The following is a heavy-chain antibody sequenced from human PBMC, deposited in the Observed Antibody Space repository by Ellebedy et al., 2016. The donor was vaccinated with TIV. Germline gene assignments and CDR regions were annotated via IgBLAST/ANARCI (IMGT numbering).Heavy chain of an antibody. CDR1: GYTFSNYI. Sequence: AASVKVSCKASGYTFSNYIVHWVRQAPGQGLEWMGIINPSSGSTTYAQKLQGRLTMTRDTSTSTVYMELSSLRSEDTAVYYCARARSSGWLHTPDYWGQGLLVTVSS. D-gene: IGHD6-19*01. J-gene: IGHJ4*02. CDR3: ARARSSGWLHTPDY. V-gene: IGHV1-46*04. CDR2: INPSSGST.